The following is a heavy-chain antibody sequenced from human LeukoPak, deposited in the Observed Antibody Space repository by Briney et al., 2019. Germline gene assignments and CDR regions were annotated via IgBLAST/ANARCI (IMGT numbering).Heavy chain of an antibody. CDR2: IRFDGSNK. D-gene: IGHD2-2*03. J-gene: IGHJ4*02. CDR3: ARGDGYCSSASCSGN. Sequence: GGSLRLSCAASGFTLNTYGMHWVRQAPGKGLEWVAFIRFDGSNKYYADSVKGRFTISRDNSKNTLYLQMKSLRPEDAAVYYCARGDGYCSSASCSGNWGQGTLVTVSS. V-gene: IGHV3-30*02. CDR1: GFTLNTYG.